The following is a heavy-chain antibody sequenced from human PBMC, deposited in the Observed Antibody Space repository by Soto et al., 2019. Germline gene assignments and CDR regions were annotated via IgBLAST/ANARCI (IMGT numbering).Heavy chain of an antibody. CDR3: ARDSYCSGPRCFTAGYDVGY. CDR1: RFTSYIYA. J-gene: IGHJ4*02. Sequence: GGSLSLSCVDFRFTSYIYAMHLVRQTPGKGLEWVAIISYDGINRKYANSVKGRFTVSRVNSKNTLFLQMSCLRPEVTTVSNVARDSYCSGPRCFTAGYDVGYWGEGRLVTVSS. D-gene: IGHD2-2*01. CDR2: ISYDGINR. V-gene: IGHV3-30-3*01.